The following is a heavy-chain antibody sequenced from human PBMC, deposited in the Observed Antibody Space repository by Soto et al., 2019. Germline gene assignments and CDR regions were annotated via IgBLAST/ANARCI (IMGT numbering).Heavy chain of an antibody. D-gene: IGHD4-17*01. CDR3: ARDSKVTTTGREDWFDP. V-gene: IGHV1-18*01. J-gene: IGHJ5*02. Sequence: ASVKVSCKASGYTFTSYGISWVRQAPGQGLEWMGWISAYNGNTNYAQKLQGRVTMTTDTSTSTAYMELRSLRSDDTAVYYCARDSKVTTTGREDWFDPWGQGTLVTVS. CDR1: GYTFTSYG. CDR2: ISAYNGNT.